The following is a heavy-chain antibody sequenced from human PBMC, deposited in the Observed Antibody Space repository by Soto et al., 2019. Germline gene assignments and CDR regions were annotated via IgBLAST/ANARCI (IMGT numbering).Heavy chain of an antibody. J-gene: IGHJ6*03. CDR2: ISGSGGST. Sequence: EVQLLESGGGLVQPGGSLRLSCAASGFTFSSYAMSWVRQAPGKGLEWVSAISGSGGSTYYADSVKGRFTISRDNSKNTLYLQMNSLRAEDTAVYYCAKSPYYDFWSGYYDYYYYYMDVWGKGTTVTVSS. D-gene: IGHD3-3*01. CDR3: AKSPYYDFWSGYYDYYYYYMDV. CDR1: GFTFSSYA. V-gene: IGHV3-23*01.